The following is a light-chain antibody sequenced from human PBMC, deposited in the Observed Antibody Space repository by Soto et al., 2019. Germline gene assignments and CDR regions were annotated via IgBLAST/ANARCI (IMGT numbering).Light chain of an antibody. CDR1: QSISSW. CDR2: DAS. Sequence: DIQMTQSPSTLSASVGDRVTITCRASQSISSWLAWYQQKPGKAPKLLIYDASSLESGVPSRFSGSGSGTEFTLPISSLQPDDFATYYCQQYNSYSPWPFGQGTKVEIK. J-gene: IGKJ1*01. CDR3: QQYNSYSPWP. V-gene: IGKV1-5*01.